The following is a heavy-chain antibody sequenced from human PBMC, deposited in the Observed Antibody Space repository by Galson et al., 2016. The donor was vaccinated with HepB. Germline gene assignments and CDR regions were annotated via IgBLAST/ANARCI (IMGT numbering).Heavy chain of an antibody. D-gene: IGHD5-12*01. CDR2: MHYTGST. CDR3: ARQIGGWLWAFDI. CDR1: GGSISNGDFH. J-gene: IGHJ3*02. Sequence: SETLSLTCIVSGGSISNGDFHWGWVRQPPGKGLEWIGSMHYTGSTYYNPSLKSRLTMSVDTSRNHFSLQLTSVTAADTAVYYCARQIGGWLWAFDIWGQGTMVTVSS. V-gene: IGHV4-39*01.